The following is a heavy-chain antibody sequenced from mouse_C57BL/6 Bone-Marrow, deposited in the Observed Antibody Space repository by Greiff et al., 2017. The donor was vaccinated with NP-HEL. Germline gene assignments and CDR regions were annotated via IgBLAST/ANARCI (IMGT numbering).Heavy chain of an antibody. J-gene: IGHJ2*01. CDR2: FHPYNDDT. CDR3: ARRGDYDVYYFDY. D-gene: IGHD2-4*01. V-gene: IGHV1-47*01. CDR1: GYTFTTYP. Sequence: QVQLQQSGAELVKPGASVTMSCKASGYTFTTYPLEWMKQNHGKSLEWIGNFHPYNDDTKYNEKFQGKATLTVEKSSSTVYLELTRLPSDDSAVYYCARRGDYDVYYFDYWGQGTTLTVSS.